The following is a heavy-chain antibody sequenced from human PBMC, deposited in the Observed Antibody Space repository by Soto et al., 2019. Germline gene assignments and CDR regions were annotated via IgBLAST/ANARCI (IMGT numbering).Heavy chain of an antibody. CDR1: GFTFDDYA. V-gene: IGHV3-9*01. CDR2: ISWNGGNI. Sequence: EVQLVESGGGLVQPGRSLRLSCAASGFTFDDYAMHWVRQAPGKGLEWVSGISWNGGNIGYADSVKGRFTISRDNAKNSLFLQMNSLRADDTAMYFCAKDIYSSSSGQDYWGQGTPVTVSS. CDR3: AKDIYSSSSGQDY. D-gene: IGHD6-6*01. J-gene: IGHJ4*02.